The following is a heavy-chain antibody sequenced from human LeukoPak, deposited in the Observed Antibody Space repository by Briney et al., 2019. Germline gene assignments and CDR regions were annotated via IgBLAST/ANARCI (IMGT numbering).Heavy chain of an antibody. CDR2: ISGDGSST. Sequence: PGGSLRLSCAASGFTFDDYGMHWVRQTPGKGLEWVSLISGDGSSTYYADSVKGRFTISRDNAKNSLYLQMNSLRAEDTAVYYCARVFYDSSGYFSLDYWGQGTLVTVSS. D-gene: IGHD3-22*01. CDR3: ARVFYDSSGYFSLDY. CDR1: GFTFDDYG. V-gene: IGHV3-43*02. J-gene: IGHJ4*02.